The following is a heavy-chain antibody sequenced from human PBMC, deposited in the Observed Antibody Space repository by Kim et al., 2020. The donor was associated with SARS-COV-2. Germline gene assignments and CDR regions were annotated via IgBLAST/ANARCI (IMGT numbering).Heavy chain of an antibody. D-gene: IGHD4-4*01. CDR3: ARLPTVTTSYYYYYMDV. V-gene: IGHV4-34*01. Sequence: SETLSLTCAVYGGSFSGYYWSWIRQPPGKGLEWIGEINHSGSTNYNPSLKSRVTISVDTSKNQFSLKLSSVTAADTAVYYCARLPTVTTSYYYYYMDVWGKGTTVTVSS. CDR1: GGSFSGYY. J-gene: IGHJ6*03. CDR2: INHSGST.